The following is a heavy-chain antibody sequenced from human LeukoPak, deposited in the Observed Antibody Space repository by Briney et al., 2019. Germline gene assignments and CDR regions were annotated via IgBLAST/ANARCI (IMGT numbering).Heavy chain of an antibody. D-gene: IGHD3-22*01. CDR3: ARDRGSSGYLPDY. CDR1: GFTFSSYA. Sequence: PGGSLRLSCAASGFTFSSYAMSWVRQAPGKGLEWVAVIWYDGSNKYYADSVKGRFTISRDNSKNTLYLQMNSLRAEDTAVYYCARDRGSSGYLPDYWGQGTLVTVSS. CDR2: IWYDGSNK. J-gene: IGHJ4*02. V-gene: IGHV3-33*08.